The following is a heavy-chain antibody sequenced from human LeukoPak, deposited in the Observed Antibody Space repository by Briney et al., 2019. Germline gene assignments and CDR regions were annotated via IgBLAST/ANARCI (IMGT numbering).Heavy chain of an antibody. J-gene: IGHJ4*02. D-gene: IGHD1-14*01. CDR1: GFTISSQA. CDR3: AKDAPGAGGFDY. Sequence: PGGSLRLSCAASGFTISSQAMSWVRQAPGKGLECVSTIGISDVDRHYADSVKGRFTISRDNSKNTLFLQMNSLRADDTAMYYCAKDAPGAGGFDYWGQGTLVTVFS. CDR2: IGISDVDR. V-gene: IGHV3-23*01.